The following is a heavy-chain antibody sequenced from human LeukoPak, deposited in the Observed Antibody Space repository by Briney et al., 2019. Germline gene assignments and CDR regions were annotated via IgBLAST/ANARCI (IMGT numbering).Heavy chain of an antibody. CDR1: GFTFSTYG. CDR3: AREPQWELPPG. Sequence: GGSLRLSCAASGFTFSTYGMSWVRQAPGKGLEWVSYISSSGSTIYYADSVKGRFTISRDNAKNSLYLQMNSLRAEDTAVYYCAREPQWELPPGWGQGTLVTVSS. J-gene: IGHJ4*02. CDR2: ISSSGSTI. V-gene: IGHV3-48*04. D-gene: IGHD1-26*01.